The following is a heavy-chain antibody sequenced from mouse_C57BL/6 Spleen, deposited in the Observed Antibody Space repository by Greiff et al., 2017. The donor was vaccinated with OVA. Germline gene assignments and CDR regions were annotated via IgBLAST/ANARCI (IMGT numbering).Heavy chain of an antibody. D-gene: IGHD4-1*01. CDR1: GYTFTSYW. Sequence: QVQLQQPGAELVKPGASVKMSCKASGYTFTSYWITWVKQRPGQGLEWIGDIYPGSGSTNYNEKFKGKATLTVDTSSSPAYMQLSSLTSEDSAVYYCADLTGTSAFDYWGQGTTLTVSS. CDR2: IYPGSGST. J-gene: IGHJ2*01. CDR3: ADLTGTSAFDY. V-gene: IGHV1-55*01.